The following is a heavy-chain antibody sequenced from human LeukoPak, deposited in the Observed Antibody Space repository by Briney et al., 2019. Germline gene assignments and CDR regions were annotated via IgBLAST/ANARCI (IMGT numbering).Heavy chain of an antibody. J-gene: IGHJ4*02. Sequence: GASVKVSCKASGYTFTGYYMHWVRQAPGQGLEWMGWINPNSGGTNYARKFQGRVTMTRDTSISTAYMELSRLRSDDTAVYYCARDMFRMVRGVIYFDYWGQGTLVTVSS. V-gene: IGHV1-2*02. CDR3: ARDMFRMVRGVIYFDY. CDR1: GYTFTGYY. CDR2: INPNSGGT. D-gene: IGHD3-10*01.